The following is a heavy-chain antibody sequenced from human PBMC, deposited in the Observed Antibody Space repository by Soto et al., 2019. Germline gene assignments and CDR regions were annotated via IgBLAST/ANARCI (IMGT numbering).Heavy chain of an antibody. V-gene: IGHV4-38-2*02. CDR1: GYSISSGYF. Sequence: SETLSLTCGVSGYSISSGYFWVWIRQPPGKGLEWMGSIYYTGSTYYNPSLLTRITISVDTSKNQFSLKLSSVTAADTALYYCAREYYDFWSGEYNNGMDVWGPGTTVTVSS. D-gene: IGHD3-3*01. CDR3: AREYYDFWSGEYNNGMDV. CDR2: IYYTGST. J-gene: IGHJ6*02.